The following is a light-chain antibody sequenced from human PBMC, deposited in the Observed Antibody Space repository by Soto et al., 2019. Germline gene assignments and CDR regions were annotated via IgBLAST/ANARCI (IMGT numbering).Light chain of an antibody. CDR3: QHYNSYSEA. Sequence: DIRLTQSPSTLSGSVGERGTIPCRASQTISSWLAWYQQKPGKAPKLLIYKASTLKSGVPSRFSGSGSGTEFTLTISSLQPDDFATYYCQHYNSYSEAFGQGTKVVIK. CDR2: KAS. J-gene: IGKJ1*01. CDR1: QTISSW. V-gene: IGKV1-5*03.